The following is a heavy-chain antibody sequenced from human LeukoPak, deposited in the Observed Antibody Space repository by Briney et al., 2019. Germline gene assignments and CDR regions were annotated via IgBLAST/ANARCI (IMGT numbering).Heavy chain of an antibody. Sequence: GGSLRLSCAASGFSFGSYAMSWVRQAPGKGLEWVSAISGRSGSTYYADSVKGRFTISRDNSKNTLYLQMNSLRAEDTAVYYCAKDRGSGWPQFDYWGQGTLVTVSS. CDR3: AKDRGSGWPQFDY. CDR2: ISGRSGST. V-gene: IGHV3-23*01. J-gene: IGHJ4*02. CDR1: GFSFGSYA. D-gene: IGHD6-19*01.